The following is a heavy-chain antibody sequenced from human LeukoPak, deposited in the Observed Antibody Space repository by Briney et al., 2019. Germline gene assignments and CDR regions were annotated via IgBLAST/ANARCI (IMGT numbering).Heavy chain of an antibody. CDR3: AKEDIGGWSGIDY. CDR1: GFTFSSYG. J-gene: IGHJ4*02. CDR2: ISYDGSNK. V-gene: IGHV3-30*18. Sequence: GGSLRLSCAASGFTFSSYGIHWVRQAPGKGLEWVALISYDGSNKYYADSVKGRFTISRDNSKNTMYLLMNSLRAEDTAVYYCAKEDIGGWSGIDYWGQGTLVTVSS. D-gene: IGHD6-19*01.